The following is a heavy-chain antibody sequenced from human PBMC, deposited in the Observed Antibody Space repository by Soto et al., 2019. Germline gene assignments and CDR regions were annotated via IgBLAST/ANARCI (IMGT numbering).Heavy chain of an antibody. V-gene: IGHV1-18*04. CDR1: GYTFTSYG. CDR2: ISAYNGNT. J-gene: IGHJ4*02. Sequence: QVQLVQSGAEVKKPGASVKVSCKASGYTFTSYGISWVRQAPGQGLEWMGWISAYNGNTNYAQKLQGRVTMTTHTFTSTGYMELGSPRSDGTAVYYGARGGGLNWNNSLGGNYWGQGTLGTVSS. CDR3: ARGGGLNWNNSLGGNY. D-gene: IGHD1-1*01.